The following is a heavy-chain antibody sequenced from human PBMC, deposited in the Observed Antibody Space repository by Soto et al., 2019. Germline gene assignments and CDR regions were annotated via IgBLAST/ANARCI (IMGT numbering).Heavy chain of an antibody. V-gene: IGHV1-3*01. CDR3: ARDRITGTTPLYYYYYYGMDV. J-gene: IGHJ6*02. Sequence: ASVKVSCKASGYTFTSYAMHWVRQAPGQRLEWMGWINAGNGNTKYSQKFQGWVTMTRDTSTSTAYMELSRLRSDDTAVYYCARDRITGTTPLYYYYYYGMDVWGQGTTVTVSS. D-gene: IGHD1-20*01. CDR2: INAGNGNT. CDR1: GYTFTSYA.